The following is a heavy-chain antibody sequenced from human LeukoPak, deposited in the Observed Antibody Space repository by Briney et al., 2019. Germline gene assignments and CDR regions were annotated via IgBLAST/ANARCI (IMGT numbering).Heavy chain of an antibody. Sequence: PSETLSLTCTVSGDSISGYYWSWIRQPAGKGLEWIGRIYTSGSTNYNPSLKSRVTMSVDTSKNQFSLKLSSVTAADTAVYYCARHRQTAGYSNSVDYWGQGTLVTVSS. D-gene: IGHD6-13*01. CDR3: ARHRQTAGYSNSVDY. J-gene: IGHJ4*02. CDR1: GDSISGYY. CDR2: IYTSGST. V-gene: IGHV4-4*07.